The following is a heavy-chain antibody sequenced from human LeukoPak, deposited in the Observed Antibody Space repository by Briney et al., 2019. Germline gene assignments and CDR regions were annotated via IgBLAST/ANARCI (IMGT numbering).Heavy chain of an antibody. Sequence: SETLSLTCAVYGGSFSGYYWSWIRQPPGKGLEWIGEINHSGSTNYNPSLKSRVTISVDTSKNQFSLKLSSVTAADTAVYYCARHEGGLNSSWYYFDYWGQGTLVTVSS. D-gene: IGHD6-13*01. CDR3: ARHEGGLNSSWYYFDY. V-gene: IGHV4-34*01. CDR1: GGSFSGYY. J-gene: IGHJ4*02. CDR2: INHSGST.